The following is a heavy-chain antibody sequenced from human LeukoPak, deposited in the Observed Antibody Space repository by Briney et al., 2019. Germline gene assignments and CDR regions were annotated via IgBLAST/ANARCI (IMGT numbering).Heavy chain of an antibody. J-gene: IGHJ3*02. Sequence: SETLSLTCTVSGGSISNYYWSWIRQPPGKGLEWIGYIFYSGSSYYSPSLKRRVTISLDTSKNQFSLRLTSVTAADTAVYYCASGYYNRGAFDIWGQGTMVTVSS. CDR1: GGSISNYY. D-gene: IGHD3-9*01. CDR2: IFYSGSS. CDR3: ASGYYNRGAFDI. V-gene: IGHV4-59*01.